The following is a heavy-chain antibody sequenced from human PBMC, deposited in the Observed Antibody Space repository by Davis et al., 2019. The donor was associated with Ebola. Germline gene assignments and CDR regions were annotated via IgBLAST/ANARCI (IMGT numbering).Heavy chain of an antibody. CDR2: MSYDGRHT. Sequence: GESLKTPCAAFAFTFGTYGMHWVRQAPGKGLEWVASMSYDGRHTSYIDSVKGRFTISRDNSKNTLYLQMNSLRAEDTAVYFCAKEYCSNSGPYCTYFEDWGQGTQVTVSS. CDR3: AKEYCSNSGPYCTYFED. D-gene: IGHD3-10*01. V-gene: IGHV3-30*18. CDR1: AFTFGTYG. J-gene: IGHJ4*02.